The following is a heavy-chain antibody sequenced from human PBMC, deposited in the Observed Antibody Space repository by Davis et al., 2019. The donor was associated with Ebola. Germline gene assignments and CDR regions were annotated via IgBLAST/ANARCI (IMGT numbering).Heavy chain of an antibody. V-gene: IGHV4-34*01. Sequence: SQTLSLTCAVYGGSFSGYYWSWIRQPPGKGLEWIGEINHSGSTNYNPSLKSRVTISVDTSKNQFSLKLSSVTAADTAVYYCARGLIQLWDYWGQGTLVTVSS. J-gene: IGHJ4*02. CDR1: GGSFSGYY. CDR2: INHSGST. D-gene: IGHD5-18*01. CDR3: ARGLIQLWDY.